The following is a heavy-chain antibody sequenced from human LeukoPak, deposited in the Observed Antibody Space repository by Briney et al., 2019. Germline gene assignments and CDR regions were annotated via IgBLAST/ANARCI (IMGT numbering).Heavy chain of an antibody. Sequence: GGSLRLSCTASGFSFRGHWMHWARQLPGEGLVWVSRIRPTGSTTSYADSVKGRFTVSRDNAKNTLYLQVNNLRAEDTAVYYCARGPNSNWSGLDFWGQGTLLTVSS. V-gene: IGHV3-74*01. CDR1: GFSFRGHW. D-gene: IGHD6-6*01. CDR2: IRPTGSTT. J-gene: IGHJ4*02. CDR3: ARGPNSNWSGLDF.